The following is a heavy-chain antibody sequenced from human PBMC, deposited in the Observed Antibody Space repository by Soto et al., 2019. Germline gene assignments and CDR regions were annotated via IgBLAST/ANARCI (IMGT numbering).Heavy chain of an antibody. V-gene: IGHV1-18*01. CDR1: GYAFINYA. Sequence: QVQLVQSGAEVKKPGTSVKVSCQASGYAFINYAVTWVRQAPGDGLEWMGWISRSNGNSYSAQKFQDRVTMSTETSSNTADLELRRLPSDDTAGYYCSSEGGNTGTSDYWGQGNLVTLSS. CDR3: SSEGGNTGTSDY. CDR2: ISRSNGNS. D-gene: IGHD1-7*01. J-gene: IGHJ4*02.